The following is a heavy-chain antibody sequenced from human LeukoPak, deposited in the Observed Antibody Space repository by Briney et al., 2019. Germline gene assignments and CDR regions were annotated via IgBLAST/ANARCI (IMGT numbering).Heavy chain of an antibody. CDR3: ARAPEYDAFDI. CDR1: GGSISSYY. D-gene: IGHD6-6*01. Sequence: PSETLSLTCTVSGGSISSYYWSWIRQPPGKGLEWIGYIYYRGSTNYNPSLKSRVTISVDTSKNQFSLKLSSVTAADTAVYYCARAPEYDAFDIWGQGTMVTVSS. CDR2: IYYRGST. V-gene: IGHV4-59*01. J-gene: IGHJ3*02.